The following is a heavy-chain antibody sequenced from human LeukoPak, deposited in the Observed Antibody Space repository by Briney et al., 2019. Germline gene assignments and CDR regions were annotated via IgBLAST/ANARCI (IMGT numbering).Heavy chain of an antibody. D-gene: IGHD6-19*01. CDR2: IYYSGST. CDR3: ARAPGDSGGWINWFDP. V-gene: IGHV4-59*01. J-gene: IGHJ5*02. CDR1: GGSISSYY. Sequence: PSETLSLTCTVSGGSISSYYWSWIRQPPGKGLEWIGHIYYSGSTNYNPSLKSRVTISVDTSKNQFSLKLSSVIAADTAVYYCARAPGDSGGWINWFDPWGQGTLVTVSS.